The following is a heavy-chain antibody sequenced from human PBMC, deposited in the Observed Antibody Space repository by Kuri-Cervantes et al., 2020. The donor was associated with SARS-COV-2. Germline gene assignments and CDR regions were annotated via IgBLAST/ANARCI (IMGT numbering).Heavy chain of an antibody. J-gene: IGHJ1*01. V-gene: IGHV4-34*01. D-gene: IGHD5-18*01. CDR2: INQSGST. CDR1: GGSSSGYY. Sequence: SQTLSLTCAVFGGSSSGYYWGWIRQPPGKGLEWIGEINQSGSTSYSPSLKSRLTISVDTSENQFSLKLSSVTAADTAVYYCARPSQGYSSPFQHWGQGTLVTVSS. CDR3: ARPSQGYSSPFQH.